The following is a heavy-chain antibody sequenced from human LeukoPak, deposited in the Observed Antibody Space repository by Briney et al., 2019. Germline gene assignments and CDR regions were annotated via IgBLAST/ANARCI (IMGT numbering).Heavy chain of an antibody. CDR3: ARAPGSSFAWFDP. Sequence: ASVKVSCKASGYTFTSYDINWVRQATGQGLEWMGWMNPSSGNTGYAQKFQGRVTMTRNTSISTAYMELSSLRSEDTAVYYCARAPGSSFAWFDPWGQGTLVTVSS. J-gene: IGHJ5*02. CDR2: MNPSSGNT. CDR1: GYTFTSYD. D-gene: IGHD6-13*01. V-gene: IGHV1-8*01.